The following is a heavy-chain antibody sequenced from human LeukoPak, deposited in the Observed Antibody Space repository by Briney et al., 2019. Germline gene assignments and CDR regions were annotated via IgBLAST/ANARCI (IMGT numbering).Heavy chain of an antibody. CDR1: GYTFTSYG. CDR3: ARQVHYDILTGITGYMDV. J-gene: IGHJ6*03. V-gene: IGHV1-18*01. Sequence: ASGKVSCKASGYTFTSYGISWVRQAPGQGLEWMGWISAYNGNTNYAQELQGRVTMTTDTSTSTAYMELSSLRSEDTAVYYCARQVHYDILTGITGYMDVWGKGTTVTVSS. CDR2: ISAYNGNT. D-gene: IGHD3-9*01.